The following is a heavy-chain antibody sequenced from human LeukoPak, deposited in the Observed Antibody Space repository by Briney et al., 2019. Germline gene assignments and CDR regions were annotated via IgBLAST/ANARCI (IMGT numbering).Heavy chain of an antibody. CDR3: AGYCSGGSCYRQWFDP. CDR2: IIPILGIA. Sequence: GASVKVSCKASGGTFSSYAISWVRQAPGQGLEWMGRIIPILGIANYAQKFQGRVTITADKSTSTDYMELSSLRSEDTAVYYCAGYCSGGSCYRQWFDPWGQGTLVTVSS. J-gene: IGHJ5*02. D-gene: IGHD2-15*01. CDR1: GGTFSSYA. V-gene: IGHV1-69*04.